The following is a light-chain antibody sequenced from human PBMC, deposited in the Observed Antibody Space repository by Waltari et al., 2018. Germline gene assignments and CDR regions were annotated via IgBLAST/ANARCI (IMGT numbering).Light chain of an antibody. CDR1: QSLVFSDGNTY. V-gene: IGKV2-30*01. CDR3: MQGSYWPFT. Sequence: EVVMTQSPLSLPVTLGQPASISCRSSQSLVFSDGNTYLSWFQQRPGQSPRRLIYQVSNRDSGVPDRFSGSGSGTDFTLKISRVEAEDVGVYYCMQGSYWPFTFGPGTKVDIK. J-gene: IGKJ3*01. CDR2: QVS.